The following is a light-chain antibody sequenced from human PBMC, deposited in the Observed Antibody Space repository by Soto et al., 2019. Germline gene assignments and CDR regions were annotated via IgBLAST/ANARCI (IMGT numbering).Light chain of an antibody. CDR3: QQYNTYTWT. J-gene: IGKJ1*01. Sequence: AIQMTQSPSSLSASVGDRVTITCRASQGIRNDLGWYQQKPGKAPKLLIYAASSLQSGVPSRFSGSGSGTDFTLTISSLQPDDFATYYCQQYNTYTWTFGPGTKVDIK. V-gene: IGKV1-6*01. CDR1: QGIRND. CDR2: AAS.